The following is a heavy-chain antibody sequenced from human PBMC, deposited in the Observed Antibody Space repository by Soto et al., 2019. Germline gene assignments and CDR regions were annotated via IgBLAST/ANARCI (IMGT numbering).Heavy chain of an antibody. D-gene: IGHD5-12*01. J-gene: IGHJ4*02. CDR2: ISGSGGST. Sequence: GGSLRLSCAASGFTFSSYAMSWVRQAPGKGLEWVSAISGSGGSTYYADSVKGRFTISRDNSKNTLYLQMNSLRAEDTAVYYCAKDHEWLDSPYYFDYWGQGTLVTVSS. CDR3: AKDHEWLDSPYYFDY. CDR1: GFTFSSYA. V-gene: IGHV3-23*01.